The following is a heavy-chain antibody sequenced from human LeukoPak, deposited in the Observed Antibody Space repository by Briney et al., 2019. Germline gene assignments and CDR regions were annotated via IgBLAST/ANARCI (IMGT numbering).Heavy chain of an antibody. V-gene: IGHV3-30*03. CDR3: ARYWGDIVVVPAASYYYYYMDV. Sequence: GGSLRLSCAASGFTFSSYGMHWVRQAPGKGLEWVAVISYDGSNKYYADSVKGRFTISRDNAKNSLYLQMNSLRAEDTAVYYCARYWGDIVVVPAASYYYYYMDVWGKGTTVTVSS. CDR1: GFTFSSYG. CDR2: ISYDGSNK. D-gene: IGHD2-2*01. J-gene: IGHJ6*03.